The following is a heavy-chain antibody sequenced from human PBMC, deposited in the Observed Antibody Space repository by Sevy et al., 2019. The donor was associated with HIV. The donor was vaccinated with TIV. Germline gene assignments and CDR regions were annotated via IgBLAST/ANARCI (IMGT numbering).Heavy chain of an antibody. Sequence: ASVKVSCKASGGIFRTYGINWVRQAPGQGPEWVGGIIPILGTTNYAQKFQGRVTISADEYTKTVHMELSSLRSEDTGVYYCARGGGNGWYYFDYWGQETLVTVSS. D-gene: IGHD6-19*01. CDR1: GGIFRTYG. CDR3: ARGGGNGWYYFDY. CDR2: IIPILGTT. V-gene: IGHV1-69*13. J-gene: IGHJ4*02.